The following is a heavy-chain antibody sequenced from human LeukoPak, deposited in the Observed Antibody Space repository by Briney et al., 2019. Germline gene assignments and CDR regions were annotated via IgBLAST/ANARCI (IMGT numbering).Heavy chain of an antibody. J-gene: IGHJ4*02. D-gene: IGHD3-22*01. CDR1: GGSISSFY. V-gene: IGHV4-4*09. Sequence: SETLSLTCTVSGGSISSFYWSWIRQPPGKGLEWLGYMYTGGSTKYNPSRESRVTISVDTSKNRFSLKLSSVTAADTAVYYCASLYFYDGSGYHYYFDYWGQGTLVTVSS. CDR3: ASLYFYDGSGYHYYFDY. CDR2: MYTGGST.